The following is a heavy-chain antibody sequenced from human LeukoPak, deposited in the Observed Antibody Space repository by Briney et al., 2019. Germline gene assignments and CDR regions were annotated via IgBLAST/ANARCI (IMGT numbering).Heavy chain of an antibody. D-gene: IGHD3-22*01. CDR3: ARDYYDSSGPLDY. CDR1: GYTFTGSY. CDR2: INPNSGGT. V-gene: IGHV1-2*02. J-gene: IGHJ4*02. Sequence: ASVKVSCKASGYTFTGSYMHWVRQAPGQGLEWMGWINPNSGGTNYAQKFQGRVTMTRDTSISTAYMELSRLRSDDTAVYYCARDYYDSSGPLDYWGQGTLVTVSS.